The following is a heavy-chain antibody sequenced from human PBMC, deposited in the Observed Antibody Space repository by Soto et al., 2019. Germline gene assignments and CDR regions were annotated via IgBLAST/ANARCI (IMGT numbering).Heavy chain of an antibody. J-gene: IGHJ6*02. Sequence: GGSLRLSCGVSGFTLSRYTVHWVRQAPGKGLEWVALILSDGSAKYYADSVKGRFTISGDDSLYLEMTSLRGEDTTVYYCARGGYCSGGSCLDGMDVWGQGTTVTVSS. CDR3: ARGGYCSGGSCLDGMDV. D-gene: IGHD2-15*01. CDR2: ILSDGSAK. CDR1: GFTLSRYT. V-gene: IGHV3-30-3*01.